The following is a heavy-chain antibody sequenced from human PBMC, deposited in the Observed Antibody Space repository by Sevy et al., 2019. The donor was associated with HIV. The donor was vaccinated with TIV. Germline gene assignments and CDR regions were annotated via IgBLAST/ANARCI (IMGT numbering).Heavy chain of an antibody. CDR2: LSFVCGKI. V-gene: IGHV3-21*04. CDR1: GFAFYDYS. D-gene: IGHD2-8*01. Sequence: GGSLRLSCAASGFAFYDYSMSWIRQAPGKGLEWVATLSFVCGKINYADSVKGRFTISRDNSKNSFYLQMDNLRVEDTALYYCARAGCTSPHDYWGQGTRVTVSS. J-gene: IGHJ4*02. CDR3: ARAGCTSPHDY.